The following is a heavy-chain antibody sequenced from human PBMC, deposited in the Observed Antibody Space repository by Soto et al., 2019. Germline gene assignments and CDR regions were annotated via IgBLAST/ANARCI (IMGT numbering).Heavy chain of an antibody. Sequence: QVQLQESGPGLVKPSETLSLTCTVSGGSISSYYWSWIRQPPGKGLEWIGYIYYSGSTNYNPSLKSRVTISVDTSKNQFTLKLSSVTAADTAVYYCARGWSMDAFDIWGQGTMVTVSS. CDR1: GGSISSYY. CDR3: ARGWSMDAFDI. V-gene: IGHV4-59*01. CDR2: IYYSGST. J-gene: IGHJ3*02.